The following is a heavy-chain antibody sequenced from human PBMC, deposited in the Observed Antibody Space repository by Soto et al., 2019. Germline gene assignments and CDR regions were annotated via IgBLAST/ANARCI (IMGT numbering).Heavy chain of an antibody. CDR1: EFNFKSYT. Sequence: PGRSLRLSCAASEFNFKSYTMARVSQDPGKGLEWVSSISGSGGSPSYADSVQGRFTISRDNSRNTISLQMNSLRAEDTATYYCAKARCTGNSCYVPDYWGHGSLVTVSS. V-gene: IGHV3-23*01. CDR2: ISGSGGSP. D-gene: IGHD2-8*02. CDR3: AKARCTGNSCYVPDY. J-gene: IGHJ4*01.